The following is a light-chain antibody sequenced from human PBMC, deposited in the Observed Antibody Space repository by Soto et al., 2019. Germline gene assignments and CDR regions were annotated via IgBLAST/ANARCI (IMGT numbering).Light chain of an antibody. CDR2: KVY. V-gene: IGKV1-5*03. CDR1: QSVRTW. J-gene: IGKJ1*01. CDR3: QQYNRYPWT. Sequence: IQLTQSPSTLSAFVGDRVTITCRASQSVRTWLAWYQQKPGKAPKILIYKVYNLESGVPSRFSGSGSDKESTLTISSLQPDDFATYCCQQYNRYPWTFGQGTKVEI.